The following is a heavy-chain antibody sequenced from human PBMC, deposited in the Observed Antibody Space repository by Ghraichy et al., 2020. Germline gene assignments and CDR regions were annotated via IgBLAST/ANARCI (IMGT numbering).Heavy chain of an antibody. D-gene: IGHD3-22*01. V-gene: IGHV3-49*03. CDR1: GFTFGDYA. Sequence: GGSLRLSCTASGFTFGDYAMSWFRQAPGKGLEWVGFIRSKAYGGTTEYAASVKGRFTISRDDSKSIAYLQMNSLKTEDTAVYYCTRGSGSSGYYVIDYWGQGTLVTVSS. CDR2: IRSKAYGGTT. CDR3: TRGSGSSGYYVIDY. J-gene: IGHJ4*02.